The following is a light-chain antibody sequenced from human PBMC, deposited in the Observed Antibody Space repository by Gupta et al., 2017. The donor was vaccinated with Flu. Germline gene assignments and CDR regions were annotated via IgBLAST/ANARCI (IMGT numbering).Light chain of an antibody. V-gene: IGLV2-14*01. CDR1: NSDIGAYNY. Sequence: GTNSDIGAYNYFSWYQQHPGKAPKLMMFEVNTRPSGISNRFSGSKSGYTASLIISGLQAEDEALYYCSSYTGSYTLFGGGTRLTVL. CDR2: EVN. J-gene: IGLJ2*01. CDR3: SSYTGSYTL.